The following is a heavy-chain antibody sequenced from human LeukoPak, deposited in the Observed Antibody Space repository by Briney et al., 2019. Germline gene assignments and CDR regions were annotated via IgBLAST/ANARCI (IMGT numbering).Heavy chain of an antibody. CDR3: AREIYGEDFSDY. CDR2: IKQDESKK. D-gene: IGHD3-10*01. J-gene: IGHJ4*02. Sequence: GGSLRLSCAASGFTFSNYWMSWVRQAPGKGLEWVANIKQDESKKYYVDSVKGRFTIPRDNAKNSLYLQMNSLRAEDTAVYYCAREIYGEDFSDYWGQGTLVTVSS. CDR1: GFTFSNYW. V-gene: IGHV3-7*01.